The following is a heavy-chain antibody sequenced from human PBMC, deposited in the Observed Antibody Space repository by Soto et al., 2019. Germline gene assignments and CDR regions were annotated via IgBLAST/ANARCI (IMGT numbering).Heavy chain of an antibody. D-gene: IGHD3-10*01. Sequence: GGSLRLSCEASGFTFSDYYMSWIRQVPGKGLEWVPYISIGGTPIYYADSVKGRFTISRDNAQNSLYLHMTSLTAEDTALYYCVRGPEELVYYNSIDVWGQGTTVTVSS. CDR2: ISIGGTPI. J-gene: IGHJ6*02. V-gene: IGHV3-11*01. CDR1: GFTFSDYY. CDR3: VRGPEELVYYNSIDV.